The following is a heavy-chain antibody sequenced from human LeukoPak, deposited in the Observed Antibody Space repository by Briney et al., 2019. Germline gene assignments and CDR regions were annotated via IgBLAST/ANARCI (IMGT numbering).Heavy chain of an antibody. Sequence: ASVKVSCKASGYTFTGYYMHWVRQAPGQGLGWMGWINPNSSGTNYAQKFQGRVTMTRDTSISTAYMELSRLRSDDTAVYYCARDQSRWLQFSYYWGQGTLVTVSS. CDR3: ARDQSRWLQFSYY. V-gene: IGHV1-2*02. CDR2: INPNSSGT. J-gene: IGHJ4*02. CDR1: GYTFTGYY. D-gene: IGHD5-24*01.